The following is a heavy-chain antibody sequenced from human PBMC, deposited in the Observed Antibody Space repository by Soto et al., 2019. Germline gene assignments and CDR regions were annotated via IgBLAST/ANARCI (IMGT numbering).Heavy chain of an antibody. Sequence: GGSLRLSCAASGFTFSNYAVTWVRQAPGKGLEWVSTISGSGGSTYYADSVKGRFTISRDNSKNTLYLQMNSLRAEDTAVYYCAKSQRQTYYYDSSGYSNFDYWGQGTPVTVSS. CDR3: AKSQRQTYYYDSSGYSNFDY. J-gene: IGHJ4*02. CDR2: ISGSGGST. CDR1: GFTFSNYA. D-gene: IGHD3-22*01. V-gene: IGHV3-23*01.